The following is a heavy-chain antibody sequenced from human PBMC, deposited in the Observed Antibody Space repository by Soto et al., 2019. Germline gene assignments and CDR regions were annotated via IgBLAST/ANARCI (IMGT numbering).Heavy chain of an antibody. CDR2: IWYDGSNK. CDR1: GFTFSSYG. V-gene: IGHV3-33*01. J-gene: IGHJ3*02. Sequence: GGSLRLSCAASGFTFSSYGMHWVRRAPGKGLEWVAVIWYDGSNKYYADSVKGRFTISRDNSKNTLYLQMNSLRAEDTAVYYCARSYDFWSGYNMKNDAFDIWGQGTMVTVSS. D-gene: IGHD3-3*01. CDR3: ARSYDFWSGYNMKNDAFDI.